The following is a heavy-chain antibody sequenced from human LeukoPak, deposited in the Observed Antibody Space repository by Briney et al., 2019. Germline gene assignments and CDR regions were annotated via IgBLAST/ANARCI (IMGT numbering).Heavy chain of an antibody. CDR3: ARRYSSGWFGY. V-gene: IGHV4-59*12. CDR1: GGSISSYY. J-gene: IGHJ4*02. D-gene: IGHD6-19*01. Sequence: SETLSLTCTVSGGSISSYYWSWIRQPPGKGLEWIGYIYYSGSTNYNPSLKSRVTISVDTSKNQFSLKLSSVTAADTAVYYCARRYSSGWFGYWGQGTLVTVSS. CDR2: IYYSGST.